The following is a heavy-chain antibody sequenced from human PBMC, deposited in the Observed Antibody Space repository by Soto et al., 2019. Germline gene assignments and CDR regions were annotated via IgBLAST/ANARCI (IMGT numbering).Heavy chain of an antibody. D-gene: IGHD2-15*01. V-gene: IGHV3-21*02. CDR1: GLIFSGQG. Sequence: EVQLVESGGGLVKPGGSLGFSCAASGLIFSGQGMNWVRQAPGKGLEWVPSIRSGSTNTYYANSVRGRFTISRDNDKNSLYLQMNSLRVEDTAFYFCRGYGSGGGCDSGRDYWGQGTLVAVSP. CDR3: RGYGSGGGCDSGRDY. CDR2: IRSGSTNT. J-gene: IGHJ4*02.